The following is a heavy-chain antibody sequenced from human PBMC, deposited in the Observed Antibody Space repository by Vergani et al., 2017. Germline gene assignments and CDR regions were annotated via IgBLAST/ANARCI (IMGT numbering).Heavy chain of an antibody. J-gene: IGHJ5*02. CDR1: GGSISSYY. CDR3: ARAHSGGWFDP. V-gene: IGHV4-59*01. Sequence: QVQLQESGPGLVKPSETLSLTCTVSGGSISSYYWSWIRQPPGKGLEWIGYIYYSGSTNYNPSLTSRVTISVDTSKNQFSLKLSSVTAADTAVYYCARAHSGGWFDPWGQGTLVTVSS. D-gene: IGHD3-10*01. CDR2: IYYSGST.